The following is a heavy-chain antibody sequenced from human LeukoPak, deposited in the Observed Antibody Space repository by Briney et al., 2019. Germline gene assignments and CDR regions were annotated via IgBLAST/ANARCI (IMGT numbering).Heavy chain of an antibody. J-gene: IGHJ5*02. CDR1: GGSISSYY. Sequence: SETLSLTCTVSGGSISSYYWSWIRQPPGKGLEWIGYIYYSGSTNYNPSLKSRVTISVDTSKNQFSLKLSSVTAADTAVYYCARDRSTFWFEPWGQGTLVTVSS. CDR2: IYYSGST. V-gene: IGHV4-59*01. D-gene: IGHD3-16*01. CDR3: ARDRSTFWFEP.